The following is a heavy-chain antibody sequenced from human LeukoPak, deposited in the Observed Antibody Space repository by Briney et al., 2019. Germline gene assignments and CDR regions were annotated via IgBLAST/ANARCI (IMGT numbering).Heavy chain of an antibody. D-gene: IGHD1-14*01. V-gene: IGHV3-20*04. CDR1: GFTFDDHG. J-gene: IGHJ6*03. CDR3: ARVGPWVKPDYYYYYMDV. Sequence: GGSLRLSCAASGFTFDDHGMSWVRQAPGKGLEWVSGINWNGGSTGYADSVKGRFTISRDNAKNSLYLQMNSLRAEDTAVYYCARVGPWVKPDYYYYYMDVWGKGTTVTVS. CDR2: INWNGGST.